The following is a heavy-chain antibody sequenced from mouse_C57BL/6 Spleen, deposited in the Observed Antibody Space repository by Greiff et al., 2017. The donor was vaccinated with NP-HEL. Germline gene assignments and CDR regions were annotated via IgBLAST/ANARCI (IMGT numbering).Heavy chain of an antibody. CDR1: GYTFTDYY. D-gene: IGHD2-3*01. CDR2: INPYNGGT. J-gene: IGHJ4*01. CDR3: ARTYDDAMDY. V-gene: IGHV1-19*01. Sequence: EVQLKQSGPVLVKPGASVKMSCKASGYTFTDYYMNWVKQSHGKSLEWIGVINPYNGGTSYNQKFKGKATLTVDKSSSTAYMELNSLTSEDSAVYYCARTYDDAMDYWGQGTSVTVSS.